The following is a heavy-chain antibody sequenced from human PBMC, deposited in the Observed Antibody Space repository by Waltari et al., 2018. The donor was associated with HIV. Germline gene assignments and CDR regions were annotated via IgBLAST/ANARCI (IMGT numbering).Heavy chain of an antibody. CDR3: ARDPGGNYDSFAFDI. J-gene: IGHJ3*02. V-gene: IGHV3-21*01. D-gene: IGHD3-22*01. CDR2: ISGSPSYI. CDR1: GFTFSSYS. Sequence: EVQLVESGGGLVKPGGSLRLSCETSGFTFSSYSMHWVRQAPGKGLEWVSSISGSPSYIYYADSVKGRFTISRDNAKNSLYLQMNSLRAEDTAVYYCARDPGGNYDSFAFDIWGQGTMVTVSS.